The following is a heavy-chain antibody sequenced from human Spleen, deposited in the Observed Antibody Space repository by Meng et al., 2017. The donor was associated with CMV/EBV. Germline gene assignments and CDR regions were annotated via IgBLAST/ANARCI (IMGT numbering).Heavy chain of an antibody. J-gene: IGHJ4*02. Sequence: GESLKISCKGTGYKFTSYWIGWVRQMPGKGLEWLGIIYPIDSDTRYSPSFQGQVTISADKSISTSYLQWSSLKASDTAVYYCARLVADYFGSRSSFDYWGQGTLVTVSS. D-gene: IGHD3-10*01. V-gene: IGHV5-51*01. CDR2: IYPIDSDT. CDR1: GYKFTSYW. CDR3: ARLVADYFGSRSSFDY.